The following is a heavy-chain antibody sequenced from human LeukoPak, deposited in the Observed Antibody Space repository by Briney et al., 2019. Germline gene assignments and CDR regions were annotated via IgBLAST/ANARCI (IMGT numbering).Heavy chain of an antibody. V-gene: IGHV1-2*02. CDR1: GYTFTGYY. J-gene: IGHJ3*02. CDR2: INPNSGGT. CDR3: ARADDGYNYLGGDAFDT. Sequence: GASVKVSCKASGYTFTGYYMQWVRQAPGQGLEWMGWINPNSGGTNYAQKFQGRVTMTRDTTISTAYMELSRLRSDDTAVYYCARADDGYNYLGGDAFDTWGQGTMVTVSS. D-gene: IGHD5-24*01.